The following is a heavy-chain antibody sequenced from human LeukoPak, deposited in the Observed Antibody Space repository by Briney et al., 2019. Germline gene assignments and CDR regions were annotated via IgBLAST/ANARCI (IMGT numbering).Heavy chain of an antibody. V-gene: IGHV4-38-2*02. Sequence: PSETLSLTCTVSGYSISSGYYCGWIRQTPGKGLEWIGSIYHSGSTYYNPSLKSRVTISVDTSKNQFSLKLSSVTAADTAVYYCARALRAFCDYWGQGTLVTVSS. CDR1: GYSISSGYY. J-gene: IGHJ4*02. CDR2: IYHSGST. CDR3: ARALRAFCDY. D-gene: IGHD3-10*01.